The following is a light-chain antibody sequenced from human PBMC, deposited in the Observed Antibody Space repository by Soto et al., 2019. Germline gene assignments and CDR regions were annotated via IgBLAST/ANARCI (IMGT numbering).Light chain of an antibody. CDR2: AAS. CDR1: QTVTNY. V-gene: IGKV1-39*01. CDR3: QQSSSTPRT. Sequence: DIQLTQSPSSLSASVGDRITITCRTSQTVTNYLNWYQHKPGKAPRLLIYAASNLQSGVPSRFSGSGSGTAFTLTISSLQPEDFATYYCQQSSSTPRTFGQGTKVDIK. J-gene: IGKJ2*02.